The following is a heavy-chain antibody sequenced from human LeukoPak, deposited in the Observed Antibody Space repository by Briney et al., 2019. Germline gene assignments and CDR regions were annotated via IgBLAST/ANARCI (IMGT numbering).Heavy chain of an antibody. CDR1: GGSFSGYY. V-gene: IGHV4-34*01. CDR3: ARASGRLAELRPFDY. CDR2: INHSGST. Sequence: SETLSLTCAVYGGSFSGYYWSWIRQPPGKGLEWIGEINHSGSTNYNPSLKSRVTISVDTSKNQFSLKLSSVTAADTAVYYCARASGRLAELRPFDYWGQGTLVTVSS. J-gene: IGHJ4*02. D-gene: IGHD1-26*01.